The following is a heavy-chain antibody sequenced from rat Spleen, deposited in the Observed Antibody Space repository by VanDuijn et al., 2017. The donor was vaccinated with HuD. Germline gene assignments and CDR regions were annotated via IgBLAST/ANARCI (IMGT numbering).Heavy chain of an antibody. D-gene: IGHD5-1*01. CDR2: IWAGGST. Sequence: QVQLKESGPGLMQPSETLSLTCTVSGFSLTSNGVGWVRQPPGKGLVWMGTIWAGGSTNYNSAVQSRLSISRDTSKSQVFLKMNSLQSEDTTTYYCARAPGNGYVMDAWGQGASVTVSS. V-gene: IGHV2-72*01. J-gene: IGHJ4*01. CDR1: GFSLTSNG. CDR3: ARAPGNGYVMDA.